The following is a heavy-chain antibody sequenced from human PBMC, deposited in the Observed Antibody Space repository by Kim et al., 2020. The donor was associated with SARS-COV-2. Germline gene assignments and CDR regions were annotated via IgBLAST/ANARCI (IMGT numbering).Heavy chain of an antibody. V-gene: IGHV3-74*01. CDR3: ATRGIVGATFDF. CDR2: IYNDGSST. Sequence: GGSLRLSCAASGFTFSTYWMHWVRQAPGKGLVWVSSIYNDGSSTSYADSVKGRFTISRDNAKNTLYLQMNSLRVEDTAMYYCATRGIVGATFDFWGQGTLVTVSS. D-gene: IGHD1-26*01. CDR1: GFTFSTYW. J-gene: IGHJ4*02.